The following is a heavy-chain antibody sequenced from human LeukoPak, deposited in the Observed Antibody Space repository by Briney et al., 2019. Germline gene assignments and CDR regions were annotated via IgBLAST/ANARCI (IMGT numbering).Heavy chain of an antibody. CDR3: ARDNGATYYYYYMDV. J-gene: IGHJ6*03. CDR2: IYHSGST. CDR1: GYSISSGYY. V-gene: IGHV4-38-2*02. D-gene: IGHD4-17*01. Sequence: SETLSLTCTVYGYSISSGYYWGWIRQPPGKGLEWIGSIYHSGSTYYNPSLKSRVTISVDTSKNQFSLKLSSVTAADTAVYYCARDNGATYYYYYMDVWGKGTTVTVSS.